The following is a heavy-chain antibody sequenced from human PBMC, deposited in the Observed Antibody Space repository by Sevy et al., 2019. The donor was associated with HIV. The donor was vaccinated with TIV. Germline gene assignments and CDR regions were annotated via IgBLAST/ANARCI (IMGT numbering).Heavy chain of an antibody. CDR3: ARVKDDSSGYRFDY. V-gene: IGHV3-7*01. Sequence: GGSLTLSCAASGFTFSRYWMSWVRQAPGKGLEWVANIKQDGSEKYYVDSVKGRFTISRDNAKNSLYLQMNSLRADDTAVYYCARVKDDSSGYRFDYWGQGTLVTVSS. CDR1: GFTFSRYW. J-gene: IGHJ4*02. D-gene: IGHD3-22*01. CDR2: IKQDGSEK.